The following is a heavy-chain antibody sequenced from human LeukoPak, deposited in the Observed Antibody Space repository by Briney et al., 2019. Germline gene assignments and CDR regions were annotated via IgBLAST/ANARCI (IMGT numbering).Heavy chain of an antibody. CDR3: ASTKIVLMVYADEYYMDV. Sequence: GGSLRLSCAASGFTFSSYEMNWVRQAPGKGLEWVSYISSSGSTIYYADSVKGRFTISRDNAKNSLYLQMNSLRAEDTAVYYCASTKIVLMVYADEYYMDVWGKGTTVTVSS. CDR1: GFTFSSYE. D-gene: IGHD2-8*01. CDR2: ISSSGSTI. J-gene: IGHJ6*03. V-gene: IGHV3-48*03.